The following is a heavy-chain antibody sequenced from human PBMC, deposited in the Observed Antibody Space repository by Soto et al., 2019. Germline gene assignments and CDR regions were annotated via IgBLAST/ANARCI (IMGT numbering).Heavy chain of an antibody. CDR2: IYYSGST. D-gene: IGHD7-27*01. CDR1: GGSISSYY. J-gene: IGHJ3*02. V-gene: IGHV4-59*01. Sequence: SETLSLTCTVSGGSISSYYWSWIRQPPGKGLEWIGYIYYSGSTNYNPSLKSRVTISVDTSKNQFSLKLSSVTAAETAVYYCARDRDELGAFDIWGQGTMVTVSS. CDR3: ARDRDELGAFDI.